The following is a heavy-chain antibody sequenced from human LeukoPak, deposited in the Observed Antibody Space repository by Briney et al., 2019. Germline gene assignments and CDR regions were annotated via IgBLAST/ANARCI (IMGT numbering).Heavy chain of an antibody. D-gene: IGHD3-22*01. V-gene: IGHV3-23*01. CDR2: VRGSDAGT. Sequence: GGSLRLSCAASGFTFSSYAMNWVRQAPGKGLEWVSAVRGSDAGTSYADSVKGRFTISRDNSKNTLYLQMNSLRAEDTAVYYCAKGGFYYYDSSGYYNFDYWGQGTLVTVSS. J-gene: IGHJ4*02. CDR1: GFTFSSYA. CDR3: AKGGFYYYDSSGYYNFDY.